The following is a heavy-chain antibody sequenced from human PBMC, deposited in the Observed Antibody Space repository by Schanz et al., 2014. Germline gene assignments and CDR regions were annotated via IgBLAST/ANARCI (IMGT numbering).Heavy chain of an antibody. CDR2: VYQSGST. CDR1: GGSIDSSNW. J-gene: IGHJ5*01. Sequence: SLTCAVFGGSIDSSNWWSWFRQPPGTGLEWSGEVYQSGSTNCNPSLKSRDSISLDKTKNQFSLILRSVSATVTPVYFCARACATVLRYDAVEIGGPATIVDS. CDR3: ARACATVLRYDAVEIGGPATIVDS. D-gene: IGHD4-4*01. V-gene: IGHV4-4*01.